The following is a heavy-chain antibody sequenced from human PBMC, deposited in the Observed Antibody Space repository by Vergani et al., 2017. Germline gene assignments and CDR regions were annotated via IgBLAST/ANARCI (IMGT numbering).Heavy chain of an antibody. CDR1: GFTFSSYW. V-gene: IGHV3-7*01. CDR2: IKQDGSEK. Sequence: PASGFTFSSYWMSWVRQAPGKGLESVANIKQDGSEKYYVDSVKGRFTISRDNAKNSLYLQMNSLRAEDTAVYYCARPQPAFDIWGQGTMVTVSS. CDR3: ARPQPAFDI. J-gene: IGHJ3*02.